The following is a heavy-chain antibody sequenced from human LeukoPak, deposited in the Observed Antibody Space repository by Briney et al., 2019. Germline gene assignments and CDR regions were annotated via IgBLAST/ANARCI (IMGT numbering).Heavy chain of an antibody. V-gene: IGHV4-59*01. CDR1: GGSISSYY. CDR2: IYYSGST. D-gene: IGHD5-12*01. Sequence: SETLSLTCTVSGGSISSYYWSWIRQPPGKGLEWIGYIYYSGSTNYNPSLKSRVTISVDTSKNQFSLKLSPVTAADTAVYYCARGSYSLLGNWFDPWGQGTLVTVSS. CDR3: ARGSYSLLGNWFDP. J-gene: IGHJ5*02.